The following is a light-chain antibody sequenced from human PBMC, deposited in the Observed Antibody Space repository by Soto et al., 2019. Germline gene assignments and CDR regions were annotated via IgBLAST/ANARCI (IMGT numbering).Light chain of an antibody. CDR2: DAS. V-gene: IGKV3-11*01. Sequence: EIVLTQSPVTLSLSPGERATLSCRASQSVRTYLAWYQVKPGQAPRLLIYDASRRASGVPARFSGSGSGTDFTLTISSLEPEDFALYYCQQRNSWPPLFTFGPGTKLDFK. J-gene: IGKJ3*01. CDR3: QQRNSWPPLFT. CDR1: QSVRTY.